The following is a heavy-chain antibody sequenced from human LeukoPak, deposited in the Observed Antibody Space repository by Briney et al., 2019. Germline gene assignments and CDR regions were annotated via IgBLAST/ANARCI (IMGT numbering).Heavy chain of an antibody. J-gene: IGHJ4*02. CDR3: ARGSYSGYVSGFDY. CDR2: ISYDGSNK. CDR1: GVTFSSYA. V-gene: IGHV3-30*04. D-gene: IGHD5-12*01. Sequence: GGSLRLSCAASGVTFSSYAMHWVRQAPGKGLEWVAVISYDGSNKYYADSVKGRFTISRDNSKNTLYLQMNSLRAEDTAVYYCARGSYSGYVSGFDYWGQGTLVTVSS.